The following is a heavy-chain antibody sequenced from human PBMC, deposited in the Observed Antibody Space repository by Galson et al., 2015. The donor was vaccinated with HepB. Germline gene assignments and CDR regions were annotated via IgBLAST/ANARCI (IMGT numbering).Heavy chain of an antibody. J-gene: IGHJ4*02. D-gene: IGHD2-8*01. CDR2: ITSTSAYI. V-gene: IGHV3-21*01. CDR1: GFTFSGYS. Sequence: SLRLSCAASGFTFSGYSMNWVRQAPGKGLGWVSSITSTSAYIYYADSVKGRFTISRDNAKSSLYLQTNSLRAEDTAVYYCARGHGYCADGVCSYLYYFDSWGQGTLVTVSS. CDR3: ARGHGYCADGVCSYLYYFDS.